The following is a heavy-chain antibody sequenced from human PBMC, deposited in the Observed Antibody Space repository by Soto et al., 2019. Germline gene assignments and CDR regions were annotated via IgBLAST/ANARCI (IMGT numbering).Heavy chain of an antibody. J-gene: IGHJ4*02. D-gene: IGHD6-13*01. CDR3: ARGQGAAAGHSNFDY. CDR1: GGSISGTTYS. Sequence: SETLSLTCAVSGGSISGTTYSWSWIRQPPRKGLEWIGYIYDSGNTYYNPSLKSQFSISVDRSKNQFSLKLSSVTAADTAVYYCARGQGAAAGHSNFDYWGQGALVTVSS. V-gene: IGHV4-30-2*01. CDR2: IYDSGNT.